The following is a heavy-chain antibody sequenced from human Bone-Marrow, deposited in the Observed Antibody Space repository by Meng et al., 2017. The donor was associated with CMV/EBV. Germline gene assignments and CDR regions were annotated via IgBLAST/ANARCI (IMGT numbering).Heavy chain of an antibody. Sequence: GESLKISCAASGFTFSSYSMNWVRQAPGKGLEWVAVISYDGSNKYYADSVKGRFTISRDNSKNTPYLQRNSLRAEDTAVYYCARSGNSEYNYYGMDVWGQGTTVTGSS. D-gene: IGHD4-23*01. CDR1: GFTFSSYS. CDR2: ISYDGSNK. V-gene: IGHV3-30*03. J-gene: IGHJ6*02. CDR3: ARSGNSEYNYYGMDV.